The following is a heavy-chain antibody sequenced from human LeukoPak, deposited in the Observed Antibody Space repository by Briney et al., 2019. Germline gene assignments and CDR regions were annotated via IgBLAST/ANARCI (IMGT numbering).Heavy chain of an antibody. CDR3: ASSGSYPQDYFDY. CDR1: GGTFSSYA. V-gene: IGHV1-69*05. J-gene: IGHJ4*02. CDR2: TIPSFGTA. Sequence: GSSVKVSCKSSGGTFSSYAISWVRQAPGQGHEWMGGTIPSFGTANNAQKVQGRVRITTDESTSTAYMELSSLRSEDTAVYYCASSGSYPQDYFDYWGQGPLVTVSS. D-gene: IGHD1-26*01.